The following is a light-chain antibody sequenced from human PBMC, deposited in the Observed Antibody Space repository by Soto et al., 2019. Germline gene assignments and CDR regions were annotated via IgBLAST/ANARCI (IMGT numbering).Light chain of an antibody. CDR1: NIGSKA. V-gene: IGLV3-12*02. CDR2: SDS. Sequence: SYELTQPHSVSVATAQMARITCGGSNIGSKAVQWYQQKPGQDPVLVICSDSNRPSGIPERFSGSDPGNTATLTVSGIGAGDEADYYCQVWDSATDPYVFGNGTKVTV. CDR3: QVWDSATDPYV. J-gene: IGLJ1*01.